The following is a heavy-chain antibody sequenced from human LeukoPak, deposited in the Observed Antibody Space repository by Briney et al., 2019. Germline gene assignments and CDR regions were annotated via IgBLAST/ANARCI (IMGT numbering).Heavy chain of an antibody. Sequence: ASAKVSCKASGYTFTSYGISWVRQAPGQGLEWMGWISAYNDNTNYAQKLQGRVTMTTDTSTSTAYMELRSLRSDDTAVYYCARDDIVGASGGWFDPWGQGTLVTVYS. D-gene: IGHD1-26*01. CDR2: ISAYNDNT. CDR3: ARDDIVGASGGWFDP. CDR1: GYTFTSYG. J-gene: IGHJ5*02. V-gene: IGHV1-18*01.